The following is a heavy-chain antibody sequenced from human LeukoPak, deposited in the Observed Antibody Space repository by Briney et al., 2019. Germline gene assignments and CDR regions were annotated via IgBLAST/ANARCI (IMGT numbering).Heavy chain of an antibody. Sequence: GKSLRLSCAASGFTFSNYRMNWVRQAPGKGLEWVSYISSSSSIIYYADSVKGRFTISRDNAKNSLYLQMHSLRDEDTAVYYFARQGRTIEGNHYYCMDVWGQGTTLTVSS. CDR1: GFTFSNYR. CDR3: ARQGRTIEGNHYYCMDV. J-gene: IGHJ6*02. V-gene: IGHV3-48*02. CDR2: ISSSSSII.